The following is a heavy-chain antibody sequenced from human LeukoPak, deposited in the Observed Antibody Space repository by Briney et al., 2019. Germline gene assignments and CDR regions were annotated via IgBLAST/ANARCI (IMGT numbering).Heavy chain of an antibody. D-gene: IGHD3-10*01. CDR2: IYYSGST. V-gene: IGHV4-30-4*02. CDR1: GGSISSGDYY. CDR3: ARVPSSMVRGLDY. J-gene: IGHJ4*02. Sequence: SESLSLTCTVSGGSISSGDYYWSWIRQPPGKGLEWIGYIYYSGSTYYNPSLKSRVAISVDTSKKQFFLKLSSVTAADTAVYYCARVPSSMVRGLDYWGQGTLVTVSS.